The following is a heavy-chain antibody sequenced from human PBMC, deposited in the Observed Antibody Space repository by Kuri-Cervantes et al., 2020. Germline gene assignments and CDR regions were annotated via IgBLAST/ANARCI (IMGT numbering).Heavy chain of an antibody. CDR1: GFTFSRDW. Sequence: GSLRLSCAASGFTFSRDWMSWVRQAPGKGLEWIGEIYHSGSTNYNPSLKSRVTISVDKSKNQFSLKLSSVTAADTAVYYCARVNGTGPFDYWGQGTLVTVSS. V-gene: IGHV4-4*02. D-gene: IGHD2-8*01. CDR3: ARVNGTGPFDY. CDR2: IYHSGST. J-gene: IGHJ4*02.